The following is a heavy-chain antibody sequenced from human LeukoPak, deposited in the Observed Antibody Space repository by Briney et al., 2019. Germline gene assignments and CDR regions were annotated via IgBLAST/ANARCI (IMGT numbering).Heavy chain of an antibody. Sequence: PSETLSLTCAVYGESLNSYYWSWVRQPPGEGLEWIGEIYESGTTEYNPSLKSRVTISMVPSKQQFSLSLSSVTAADAAVYYCARGAWATRLGSWGLGTPVIVSS. J-gene: IGHJ4*02. V-gene: IGHV4-34*01. D-gene: IGHD2-15*01. CDR2: IYESGTT. CDR3: ARGAWATRLGS. CDR1: GESLNSYY.